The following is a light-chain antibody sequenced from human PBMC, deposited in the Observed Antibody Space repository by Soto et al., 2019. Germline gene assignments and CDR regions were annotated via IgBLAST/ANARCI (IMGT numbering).Light chain of an antibody. CDR3: QQYESYPLT. CDR2: KAS. CDR1: QSISNW. Sequence: DIQMTQSPSTVSASIGDRVTITCRASQSISNWLAWYQQKPGKAPNLLISKASTLESGVPSRFTGSRSGTEFTLTISSLQPDDFATYHCQQYESYPLTFGGGTKVEI. V-gene: IGKV1-5*03. J-gene: IGKJ4*01.